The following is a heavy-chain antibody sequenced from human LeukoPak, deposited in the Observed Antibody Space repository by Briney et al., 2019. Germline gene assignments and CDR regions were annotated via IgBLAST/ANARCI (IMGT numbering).Heavy chain of an antibody. J-gene: IGHJ4*02. V-gene: IGHV1-69*04. D-gene: IGHD3-10*01. CDR2: IIPILGIA. CDR1: RGTFSSYA. CDR3: ARVGGLYYGSGSYLGY. Sequence: SVNVSCKASRGTFSSYAISWVRQAPAQGFEWMGRIIPILGIANYAQKFQGRVTITGDKSTSTAYMELSSLRSEDTAVYYCARVGGLYYGSGSYLGYWGQGTLVTVSS.